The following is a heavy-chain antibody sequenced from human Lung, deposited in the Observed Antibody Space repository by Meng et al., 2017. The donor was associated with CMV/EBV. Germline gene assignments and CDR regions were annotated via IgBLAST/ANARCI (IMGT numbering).Heavy chain of an antibody. CDR2: IYHSGST. Sequence: GSLRLSCTVPGYSISSVYYWGWIRQPPGKGLEWIGSIYHSGSTYYNPSLKSRVTISVDMSKNQFSLKLSSVTAADTAVYYCAREGGLVLRFLEWLPNNDAFDIWGQGTMVTVSS. CDR3: AREGGLVLRFLEWLPNNDAFDI. D-gene: IGHD3-3*01. CDR1: GYSISSVYY. J-gene: IGHJ3*02. V-gene: IGHV4-38-2*02.